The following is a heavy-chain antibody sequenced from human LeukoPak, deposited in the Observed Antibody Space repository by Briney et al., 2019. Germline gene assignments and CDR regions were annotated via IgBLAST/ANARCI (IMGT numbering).Heavy chain of an antibody. Sequence: GSSVKVSCKTSGGTFTSYAITWVRQAPGQGLEWMGKIIPISGTTNYAQKFQSRVTFTADESTSTAYMELSSLRSEDTALYYCARKLRLGGNWFDPCGQGTLVTVSS. J-gene: IGHJ5*02. CDR3: ARKLRLGGNWFDP. D-gene: IGHD1-26*01. V-gene: IGHV1-69*15. CDR1: GGTFTSYA. CDR2: IIPISGTT.